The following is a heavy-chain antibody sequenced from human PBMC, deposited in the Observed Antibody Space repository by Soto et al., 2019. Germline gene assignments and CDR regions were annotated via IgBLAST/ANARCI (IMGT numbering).Heavy chain of an antibody. Sequence: GGSLRLSCAASGFVFSDFQFNWVHQAPGGGLEWLSSITGTSAFTEYAESIEGRFTISRDNPNKLLFLHMDNLRPEDTAVYYCARDNLAFQGAFDLWGQGTMVTVYS. J-gene: IGHJ4*02. D-gene: IGHD3-16*01. V-gene: IGHV3-21*01. CDR2: ITGTSAFT. CDR3: ARDNLAFQGAFDL. CDR1: GFVFSDFQ.